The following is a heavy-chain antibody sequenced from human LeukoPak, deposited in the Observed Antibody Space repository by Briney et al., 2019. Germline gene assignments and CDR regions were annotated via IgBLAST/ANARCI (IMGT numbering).Heavy chain of an antibody. CDR1: GFTFSSYS. CDR2: ISSSSSYI. Sequence: NPGGSLRLSCAASGFTFSSYSMNWVRQAPGKGLEWVSSISSSSSYIYYADSVKGRFTISRDNAKNSLYLQMNSLRAEDTAVYYCATGGWYGYYGMDVWGQGTTVTVSS. V-gene: IGHV3-21*01. J-gene: IGHJ6*02. CDR3: ATGGWYGYYGMDV. D-gene: IGHD6-19*01.